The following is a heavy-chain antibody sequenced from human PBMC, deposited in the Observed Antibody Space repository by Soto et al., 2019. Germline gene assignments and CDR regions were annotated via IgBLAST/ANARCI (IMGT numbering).Heavy chain of an antibody. D-gene: IGHD3-3*01. V-gene: IGHV4-59*01. CDR2: IYYSGRT. CDR1: GGSISSYY. CDR3: ARGRDFWSGSCMDV. J-gene: IGHJ6*02. Sequence: SETLSLTCTVSGGSISSYYWSWIRQPPGKGLEWIGYIYYSGRTNYNPSLKSRVTISVDTSKNPFSLKLSSVTAADTAVYYCARGRDFWSGSCMDVWGPGTTVTVSS.